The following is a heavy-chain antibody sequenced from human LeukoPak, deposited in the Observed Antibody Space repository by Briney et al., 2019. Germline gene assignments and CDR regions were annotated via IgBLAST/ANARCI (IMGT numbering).Heavy chain of an antibody. CDR2: IYYSGST. J-gene: IGHJ4*02. CDR1: GGSISSSSYY. CDR3: ARQASYSGSYSDY. V-gene: IGHV4-39*01. D-gene: IGHD1-26*01. Sequence: PSETLSLTCTVSGGSISSSSYYWGWIRQPPGKGLEWIGSIYYSGSTYYNPSLKSRVTISVDTSKNQFSLKLSSVTAADTAVCYCARQASYSGSYSDYWGQGTLVTVSS.